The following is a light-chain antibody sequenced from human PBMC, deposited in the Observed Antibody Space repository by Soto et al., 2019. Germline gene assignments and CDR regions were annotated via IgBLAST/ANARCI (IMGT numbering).Light chain of an antibody. V-gene: IGKV3-11*01. CDR1: QSVSSY. Sequence: EIGLTQSPATLSLSPGERATLSCRASQSVSSYLAWYQQKPGQAPRLLIYDASNRATGIPARFSGSGSGTDFTLTISSLEPEDFAVYYCQQRSNWLTFGGGTNVDVK. J-gene: IGKJ4*01. CDR2: DAS. CDR3: QQRSNWLT.